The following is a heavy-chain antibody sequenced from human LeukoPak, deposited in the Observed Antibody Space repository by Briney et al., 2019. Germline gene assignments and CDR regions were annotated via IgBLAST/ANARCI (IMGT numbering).Heavy chain of an antibody. Sequence: GGSLRLSCAASGFTFSSYSMNWVRQAPGKGLERVSSISSSSSYIYYADSVKGRFTISRDNAKNSLYPQMNSLRAEDTAVYYCARDSSYGSNFDHFDYWGQGTLVTVSS. CDR1: GFTFSSYS. J-gene: IGHJ4*02. CDR2: ISSSSSYI. V-gene: IGHV3-21*01. D-gene: IGHD4/OR15-4a*01. CDR3: ARDSSYGSNFDHFDY.